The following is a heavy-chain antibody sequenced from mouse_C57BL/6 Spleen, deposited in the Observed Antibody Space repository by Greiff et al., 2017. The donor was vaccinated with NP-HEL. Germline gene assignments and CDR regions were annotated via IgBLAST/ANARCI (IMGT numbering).Heavy chain of an antibody. J-gene: IGHJ1*03. V-gene: IGHV5-16*01. D-gene: IGHD1-1*01. CDR2: INYDGSST. CDR3: ARVNYGSTWYFDV. Sequence: EVMLVESEGGLVQPGSSMKLSCTASGFTFSDYYMAWVRQVPEKGLEWVANINYDGSSTYYLDSLKSRFIISRDNAKNILYLQMSSLKSEDTATYYCARVNYGSTWYFDVWGTGTTVTVSS. CDR1: GFTFSDYY.